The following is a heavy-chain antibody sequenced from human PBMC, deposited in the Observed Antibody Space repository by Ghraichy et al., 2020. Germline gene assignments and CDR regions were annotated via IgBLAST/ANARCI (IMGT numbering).Heavy chain of an antibody. CDR1: GFTFSSYA. CDR3: ARYAELVGTVDY. CDR2: ISYDGSNK. J-gene: IGHJ4*02. Sequence: GGSLRLSCAASGFTFSSYAMHWVRQAPGKGLEWVAVISYDGSNKYYADSVKGRFTISRDNSKNTLYLQMNSLRAEDTAVYYCARYAELVGTVDYWGQGTLVTVSS. V-gene: IGHV3-30*04. D-gene: IGHD1-26*01.